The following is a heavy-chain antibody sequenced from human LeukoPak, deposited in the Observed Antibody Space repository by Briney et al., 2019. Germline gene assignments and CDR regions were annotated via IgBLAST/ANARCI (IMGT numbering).Heavy chain of an antibody. D-gene: IGHD2-8*01. J-gene: IGHJ4*02. CDR2: INHSGST. CDR1: GFTFSNYS. Sequence: GSLRLSCAASGFTFSNYSMNWIRQPPGKGLEWIGEINHSGSTNYNPSLKSRVTISVDTSKNQFSLKLSSVTAADTAVYYCARSNQPLLMNSYWGQGTLVTVSS. CDR3: ARSNQPLLMNSY. V-gene: IGHV4-34*01.